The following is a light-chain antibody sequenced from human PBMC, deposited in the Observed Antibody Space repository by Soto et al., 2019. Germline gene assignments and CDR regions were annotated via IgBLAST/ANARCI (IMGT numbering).Light chain of an antibody. CDR2: EVS. CDR1: SSDVGGYNY. Sequence: QAVVTQPASVSGSPGQSITISCTGTSSDVGGYNYVSWYQQHPGKAPKLMIYEVSNRPSGVSNRFSGSKSGNTASLTISGLQAEDEADYYCSSYTSSSTIVVFGGGTKVTVL. V-gene: IGLV2-14*01. J-gene: IGLJ2*01. CDR3: SSYTSSSTIVV.